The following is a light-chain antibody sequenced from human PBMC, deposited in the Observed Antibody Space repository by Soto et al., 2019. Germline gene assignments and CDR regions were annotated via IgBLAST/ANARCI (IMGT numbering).Light chain of an antibody. J-gene: IGKJ5*01. V-gene: IGKV3-11*01. CDR2: DTS. CDR3: QQYGNSSWT. CDR1: QFLSSY. Sequence: EVVLTQSAATLSLAPGEGATLSCRASQFLSSYLAWYQQKPGQPPRLLIYDTSNRATGIPARFSGSRSGTDFTLTISSLEPEDFAVYYCQQYGNSSWTFGQGTRLEIK.